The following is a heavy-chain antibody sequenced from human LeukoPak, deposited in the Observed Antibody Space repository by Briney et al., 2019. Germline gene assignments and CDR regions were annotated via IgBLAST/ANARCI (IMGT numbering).Heavy chain of an antibody. CDR2: ISYSGST. Sequence: SETLSLTCTVSGGSISSYYWSWIRQPPGKGLEWIGYISYSGSTNFNPSLKSRVTISVDTSKNQFSLKLSSLTPADTAVYYCAREGTAGTNLNWFDPWGQGTLVTVSS. CDR1: GGSISSYY. J-gene: IGHJ5*02. CDR3: AREGTAGTNLNWFDP. V-gene: IGHV4-59*01. D-gene: IGHD1-1*01.